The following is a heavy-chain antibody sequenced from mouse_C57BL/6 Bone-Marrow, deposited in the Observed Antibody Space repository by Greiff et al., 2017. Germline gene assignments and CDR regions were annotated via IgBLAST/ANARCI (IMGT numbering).Heavy chain of an antibody. Sequence: EVQLQQSGAELVRPGASVKLSCTASGFNIKDDYMHWVKQRPEQGLEWIGWIDPENGDTEYASKFQGKATITADTSSNTAYLQLSSLTSEDTAVYYCTGDGYLYYFDYWGQGTTLTVSS. CDR3: TGDGYLYYFDY. CDR2: IDPENGDT. V-gene: IGHV14-4*01. CDR1: GFNIKDDY. D-gene: IGHD2-3*01. J-gene: IGHJ2*01.